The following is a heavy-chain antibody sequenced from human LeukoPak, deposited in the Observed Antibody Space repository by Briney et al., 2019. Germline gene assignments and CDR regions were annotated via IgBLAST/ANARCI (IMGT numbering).Heavy chain of an antibody. Sequence: PGGSLRLSCAASGFTFSNHGMHWVRRTPGKGLEWLAVIWYDGSTKYYADSVKGRFTIPRDNSGNTVFLHMNSLRAEDTAFYFCARDRKTGIYYPDYWGRGTLVTVSS. J-gene: IGHJ4*02. D-gene: IGHD7-27*01. CDR3: ARDRKTGIYYPDY. CDR2: IWYDGSTK. CDR1: GFTFSNHG. V-gene: IGHV3-33*01.